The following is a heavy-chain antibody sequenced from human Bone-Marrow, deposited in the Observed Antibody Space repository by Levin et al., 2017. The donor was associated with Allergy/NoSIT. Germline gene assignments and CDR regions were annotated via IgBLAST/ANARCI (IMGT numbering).Heavy chain of an antibody. D-gene: IGHD3-10*01. CDR2: FDPEDGKT. Sequence: GASVKVSCKVSGYTLTDLSMHWVRQALGKGLEWMGGFDPEDGKTIYTQKFQGRVTMTEDTSTDTAYMELSSLRPEDAAVYYCATMSGFGEIFFDSWGQGTLVIVSS. CDR3: ATMSGFGEIFFDS. CDR1: GYTLTDLS. J-gene: IGHJ4*02. V-gene: IGHV1-24*01.